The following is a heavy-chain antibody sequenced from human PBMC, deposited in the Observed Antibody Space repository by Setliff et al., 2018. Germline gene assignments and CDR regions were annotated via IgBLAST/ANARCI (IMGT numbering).Heavy chain of an antibody. D-gene: IGHD5-18*01. J-gene: IGHJ6*03. CDR1: GGTFSNYG. CDR3: AREGVDTRSSTDYRYYMDV. V-gene: IGHV1-69*05. CDR2: TIPLFGTT. Sequence: PSVKVSCKASGGTFSNYGVSWVRQAPGQGLEWMGGTIPLFGTTDYAQKFHGRVTIITDESTSTAYMELSSLTSDDTAVYYCAREGVDTRSSTDYRYYMDVWGQGTTVTVSS.